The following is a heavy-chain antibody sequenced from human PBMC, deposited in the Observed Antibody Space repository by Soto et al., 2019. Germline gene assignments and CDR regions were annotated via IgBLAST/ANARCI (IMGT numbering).Heavy chain of an antibody. CDR1: GFTFSSYA. V-gene: IGHV3-23*01. Sequence: GSLRLSCAASGFTFSSYAMSWVRQPPGKGLEWVSGLSATGGSTYYVDSVKGRFTISRDNSKNTVYLQMNSLRAEDTAVYYCARSIAARLNWFDPWGQGTLVTVSS. D-gene: IGHD6-6*01. CDR3: ARSIAARLNWFDP. J-gene: IGHJ5*02. CDR2: LSATGGST.